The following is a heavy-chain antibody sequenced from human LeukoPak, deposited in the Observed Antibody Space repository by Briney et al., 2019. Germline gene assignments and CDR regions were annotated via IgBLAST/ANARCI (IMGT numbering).Heavy chain of an antibody. Sequence: GGSLRLSCAASGFTFSSYAMSWVRQAPGRGLEWVSAISGSGVSIYYADSVKGRFTISRDSSKNTLYLQMNSLRAEDTAVYYCAKDVPTGDSSMDVWGQGTTVTVSS. CDR2: ISGSGVSI. CDR3: AKDVPTGDSSMDV. D-gene: IGHD7-27*01. V-gene: IGHV3-23*01. J-gene: IGHJ6*02. CDR1: GFTFSSYA.